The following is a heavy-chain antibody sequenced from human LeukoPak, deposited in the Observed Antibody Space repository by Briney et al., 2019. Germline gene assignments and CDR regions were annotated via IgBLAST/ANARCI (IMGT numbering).Heavy chain of an antibody. J-gene: IGHJ4*02. CDR3: ARDLTGVNFDY. V-gene: IGHV1-18*04. CDR1: GYTFTGYY. D-gene: IGHD3-9*01. Sequence: ASVKVSCKASGYTFTGYYMHWVRQAPGQGLEWMGWISAYNGNTNYAQKPQGRVTMTTDTSTSTAYMELRSLRSDDTAVYYCARDLTGVNFDYWGQGTLVTVSS. CDR2: ISAYNGNT.